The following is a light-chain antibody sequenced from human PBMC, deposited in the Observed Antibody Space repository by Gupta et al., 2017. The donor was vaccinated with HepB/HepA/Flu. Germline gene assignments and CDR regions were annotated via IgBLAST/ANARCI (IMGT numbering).Light chain of an antibody. CDR1: RSNIGSNP. V-gene: IGLV1-44*01. J-gene: IGLJ3*02. Sequence: QSVVTQPPSASGTTGQRVTISCSGSRSNIGSNPVGWYQQLPGTAPKLLIFSYDQRPSGVPDRFSATKSGTSASLVISGLQPEDEADYHCAAWDDSVNSVVFGGGTKLSVL. CDR3: AAWDDSVNSVV. CDR2: SYD.